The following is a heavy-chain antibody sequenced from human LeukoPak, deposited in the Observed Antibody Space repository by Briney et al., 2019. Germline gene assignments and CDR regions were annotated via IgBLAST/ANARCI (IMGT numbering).Heavy chain of an antibody. D-gene: IGHD2-2*03. Sequence: PGGSLRLSCAASGFTFSSYWMHWVRQAPGKGLVWISRINSDGSSTSYADSVKGRFTISRDNAKNTLYLQMNSLRAEDTAVYYCARDGFKGDYFDYWGQGTLVTVSS. V-gene: IGHV3-74*01. J-gene: IGHJ4*02. CDR3: ARDGFKGDYFDY. CDR2: INSDGSST. CDR1: GFTFSSYW.